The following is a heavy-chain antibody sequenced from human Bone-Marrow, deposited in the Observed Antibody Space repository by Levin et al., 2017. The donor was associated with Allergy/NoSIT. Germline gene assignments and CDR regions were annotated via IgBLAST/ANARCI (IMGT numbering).Heavy chain of an antibody. CDR2: IIPILGMS. J-gene: IGHJ4*02. D-gene: IGHD4-17*01. CDR1: GGTFSSFA. Sequence: ASVKVSCQASGGTFSSFAITWVRQAPGHGLECMGRIIPILGMSNYAQKFQGRVTISADMSTTTAYLELRGLRSEDTAVYFCAYGRRQQPGDYWGQGTLLTVSS. CDR3: AYGRRQQPGDY. V-gene: IGHV1-69*04.